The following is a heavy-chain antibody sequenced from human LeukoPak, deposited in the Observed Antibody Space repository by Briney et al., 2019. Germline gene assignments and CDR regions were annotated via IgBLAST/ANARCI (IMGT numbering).Heavy chain of an antibody. Sequence: PSETLSLTCTVSGGSISSYYWTWIRQPPGKGLEWIGYIYYSGTTNYNPSLKSRVTISVDTSKNQFSLKLSSVTAADTAVYYCARKWAVPAAPVFVGMDVWGQGTTVTVSS. J-gene: IGHJ6*02. CDR2: IYYSGTT. D-gene: IGHD2-2*01. V-gene: IGHV4-59*01. CDR1: GGSISSYY. CDR3: ARKWAVPAAPVFVGMDV.